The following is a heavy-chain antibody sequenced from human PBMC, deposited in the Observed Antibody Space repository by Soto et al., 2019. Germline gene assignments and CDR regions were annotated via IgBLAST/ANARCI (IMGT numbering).Heavy chain of an antibody. J-gene: IGHJ4*02. CDR3: GRDWVWLGAHPINH. V-gene: IGHV3-30*03. CDR1: GFTISNYG. CDR2: ISYDGSIE. Sequence: QVQLVESGGGVVQPGRSLRLSCAASGFTISNYGMNWVRQAPGKWLDWVAVISYDGSIEYYSESVKGRFTMSRDNSEDTAYMQIRSKRTEDTAVYFWGRDWVWLGAHPINHRGQRKLVTVSS. D-gene: IGHD5-12*01.